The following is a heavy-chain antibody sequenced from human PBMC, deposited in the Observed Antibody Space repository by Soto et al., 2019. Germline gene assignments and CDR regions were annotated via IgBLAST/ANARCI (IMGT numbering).Heavy chain of an antibody. CDR1: GGSISGYY. Sequence: SETLSLTCTVSGGSISGYYWSWIRQPPGKGLEWIGNVYYSGGAKYNPSVKRRVSISVDTSKNQFSLNPSSVTAADTAVYYCTRDGDWRMTTNPYYYYGMDVWGPGITVTVSS. CDR3: TRDGDWRMTTNPYYYYGMDV. J-gene: IGHJ6*02. CDR2: VYYSGGA. V-gene: IGHV4-59*01. D-gene: IGHD2-21*02.